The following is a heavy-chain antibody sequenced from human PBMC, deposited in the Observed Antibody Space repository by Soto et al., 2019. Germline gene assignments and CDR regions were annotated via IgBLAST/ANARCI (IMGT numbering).Heavy chain of an antibody. D-gene: IGHD3-3*01. CDR3: ARVRFLEWLSPYYFDY. J-gene: IGHJ4*02. CDR2: INAGNGNT. Sequence: QVQLVQSGAEVKKPGSSVKVSCKASGGTFSSYAMHWVRQAPGQRLEWMGWINAGNGNTKYSQKFQGRVTITRDTSASTAYMELSSLRSEDTAVYYCARVRFLEWLSPYYFDYWGQGTLVTVSS. CDR1: GGTFSSYA. V-gene: IGHV1-3*01.